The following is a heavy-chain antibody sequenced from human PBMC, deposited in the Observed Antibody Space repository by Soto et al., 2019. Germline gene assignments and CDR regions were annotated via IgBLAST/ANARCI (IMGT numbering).Heavy chain of an antibody. Sequence: EVQLLESGGGLVQPGGSVRLSCAASGLTFGNYAMSWVRQAPGKGLEWVSAISGDSGRTYYADSVKGRFPISRDNSKNTLYLQMNTLRAEDTAVYYCAVTPNCGRDCSAASYWYFDIWGRGTLVTVSS. J-gene: IGHJ2*01. V-gene: IGHV3-23*01. CDR2: ISGDSGRT. D-gene: IGHD2-21*02. CDR1: GLTFGNYA. CDR3: AVTPNCGRDCSAASYWYFDI.